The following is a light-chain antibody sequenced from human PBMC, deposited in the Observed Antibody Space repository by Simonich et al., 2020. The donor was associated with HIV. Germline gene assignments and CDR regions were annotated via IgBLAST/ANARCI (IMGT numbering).Light chain of an antibody. V-gene: IGKV3D-15*01. CDR1: QSISNY. CDR2: DAS. CDR3: QQCHTHPHI. J-gene: IGKJ2*01. Sequence: EIVMTQSPATLSVSPGERATLSCRASQSISNYVSWYQQKPDQAPRLLIYDASNRATGIPARFSGSGSGTDFTLTISSLQAEDVAVYFCQQCHTHPHIFGQGTKVEIK.